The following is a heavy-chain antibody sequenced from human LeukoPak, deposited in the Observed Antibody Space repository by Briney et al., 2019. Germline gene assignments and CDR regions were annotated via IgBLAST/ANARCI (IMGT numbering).Heavy chain of an antibody. Sequence: GGSLRLSCAASGFTFSSHWMHWVRQVPGKGLVWVSRINTDGRTTNYADSVKGRFTISRDNAKNTLYLQMNSLSAEDTAVYYCTRSLIGINDHWGQGTLVTVSS. CDR3: TRSLIGINDH. J-gene: IGHJ5*02. V-gene: IGHV3-74*01. CDR2: INTDGRTT. CDR1: GFTFSSHW. D-gene: IGHD3-16*02.